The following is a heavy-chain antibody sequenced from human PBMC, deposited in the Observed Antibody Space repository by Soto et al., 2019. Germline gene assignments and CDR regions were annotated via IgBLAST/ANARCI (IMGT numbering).Heavy chain of an antibody. CDR2: FDPEDGET. Sequence: AAVKVSCKVSGYTLTELSMHWVLQAPGKGLEWMGGFDPEDGETIYAQKFQGRVTMTEDTSTDTAYMELSSLRSEDTAVYYCATDLHYYDSSGYSPNDYWGQGTLVTVSS. CDR3: ATDLHYYDSSGYSPNDY. V-gene: IGHV1-24*01. J-gene: IGHJ4*02. D-gene: IGHD3-22*01. CDR1: GYTLTELS.